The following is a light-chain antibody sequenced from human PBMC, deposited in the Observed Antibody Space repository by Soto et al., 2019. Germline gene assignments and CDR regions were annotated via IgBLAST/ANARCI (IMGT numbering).Light chain of an antibody. CDR2: DAS. V-gene: IGKV3-11*01. CDR3: QQFSSYPLT. CDR1: QSVSNF. Sequence: EIVLTQSPATLSLSPGERATLSCRASQSVSNFLAWYQQKPGQAPRLLIYDASSRATGIPDRFSGGGSGTDFTLTISRLEPEDFAVYYCQQFSSYPLTFGGGTKVDI. J-gene: IGKJ4*01.